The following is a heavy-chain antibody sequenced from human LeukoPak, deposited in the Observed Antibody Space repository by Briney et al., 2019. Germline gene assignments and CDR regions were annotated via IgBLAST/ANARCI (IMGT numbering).Heavy chain of an antibody. CDR3: ATVLSDSRGWYHFDN. J-gene: IGHJ4*02. V-gene: IGHV3-53*01. CDR2: IYSGDTT. D-gene: IGHD6-19*01. CDR1: GLSVSRKY. Sequence: GGSLTLSCAPSGLSVSRKYMSSVRQPPGKGREWVSLIYSGDTTNYADSVKGRFTISRDNPKNTLYLQMNSLRAEDTAVYYCATVLSDSRGWYHFDNWGQGTLVTVSS.